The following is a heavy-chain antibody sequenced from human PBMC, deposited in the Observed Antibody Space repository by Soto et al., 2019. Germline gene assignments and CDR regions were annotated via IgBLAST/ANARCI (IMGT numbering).Heavy chain of an antibody. CDR2: IGGTSGRT. J-gene: IGHJ3*02. Sequence: GGSLRLSCTASGFTFSSHAMSWVRQSPGKGLEWVSAIGGTSGRTYYADSVKGRFTISRDNSKNTLYLQMNSLSGEDTAVYYCAKIRGYDILTGYYDAFDIWGQGTMVTVSS. V-gene: IGHV3-23*01. D-gene: IGHD3-9*01. CDR3: AKIRGYDILTGYYDAFDI. CDR1: GFTFSSHA.